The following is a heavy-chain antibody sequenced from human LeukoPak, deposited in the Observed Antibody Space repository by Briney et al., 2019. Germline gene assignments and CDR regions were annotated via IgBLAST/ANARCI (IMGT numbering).Heavy chain of an antibody. CDR2: ICFDGSNK. J-gene: IGHJ6*02. CDR1: GFTFRSYG. V-gene: IGHV3-33*01. Sequence: GGALRLSCAASGFTFRSYGMHWVRQAPGKGLEWVAGICFDGSNKNYGDSVKDRFTISRDNCKNTLFLEMNSLRGEDTDVYYCARGDLNWKQVRYAMDVWGQGTTVTVSS. CDR3: ARGDLNWKQVRYAMDV. D-gene: IGHD1-20*01.